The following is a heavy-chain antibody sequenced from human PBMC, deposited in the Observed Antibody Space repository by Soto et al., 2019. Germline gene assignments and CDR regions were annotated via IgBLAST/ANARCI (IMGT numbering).Heavy chain of an antibody. J-gene: IGHJ4*02. CDR1: GQAFSGHS. CDR2: INESGST. Sequence: QVQLQQWGAGLVKPSETLSLSCAVYGQAFSGHSWAWIRQPPGMGLEWIGEINESGSTYYNPSLKSPVTISTDTSKNQFTLELSSVSAADTAAYFCARGSGIVALPGELEDVNYDYWGQGTLVNVSS. D-gene: IGHD1-1*01. V-gene: IGHV4-34*01. CDR3: ARGSGIVALPGELEDVNYDY.